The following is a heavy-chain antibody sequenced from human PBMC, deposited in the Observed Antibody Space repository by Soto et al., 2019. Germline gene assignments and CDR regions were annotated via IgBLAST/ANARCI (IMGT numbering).Heavy chain of an antibody. D-gene: IGHD2-2*01. CDR3: ARSPTSYYYYMDV. V-gene: IGHV4-30-4*01. CDR2: IYYSGST. CDR1: GGSISSRDYY. Sequence: PSQTLPLTCTVSGGSISSRDYYRSWIRQPPGKGLEWIGYIYYSGSTYYNPSLKSRVTISVDTSKNQFSLKLSSVTAADTAVYYCARSPTSYYYYMDVWGKGTTVTVSS. J-gene: IGHJ6*03.